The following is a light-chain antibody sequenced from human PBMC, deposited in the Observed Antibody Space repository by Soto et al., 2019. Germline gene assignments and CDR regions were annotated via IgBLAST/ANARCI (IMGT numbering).Light chain of an antibody. J-gene: IGKJ1*01. CDR2: GAF. Sequence: EMLMTQSPVTLSVSPGERATLSCRASQSVSSNLAWYQQKPGQAPSLLIYGAFTRATGIPARFSGTGSGTEFTLTISSLQSEDFALYYCQQYNDWPLTFGQGTKVDIK. V-gene: IGKV3-15*01. CDR3: QQYNDWPLT. CDR1: QSVSSN.